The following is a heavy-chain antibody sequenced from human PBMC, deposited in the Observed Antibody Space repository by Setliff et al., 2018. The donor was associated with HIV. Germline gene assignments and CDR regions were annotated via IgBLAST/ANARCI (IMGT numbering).Heavy chain of an antibody. CDR3: ARAVHSGWYYFDY. Sequence: PGGSLRLSCAASGFTFSSYAMSWVRQAPGKGLEWVSAISGSGGSTYYADSVRGRFTISRDNAKNSLYLQMNSLRAEDTAVYYCARAVHSGWYYFDYWGQGTLVTVSS. CDR2: ISGSGGST. V-gene: IGHV3-23*01. D-gene: IGHD6-19*01. J-gene: IGHJ4*02. CDR1: GFTFSSYA.